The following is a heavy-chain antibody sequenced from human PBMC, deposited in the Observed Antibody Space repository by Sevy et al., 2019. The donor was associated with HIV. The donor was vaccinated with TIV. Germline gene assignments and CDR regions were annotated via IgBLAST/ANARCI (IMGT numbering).Heavy chain of an antibody. CDR3: ARGKREEWLLYLDS. J-gene: IGHJ4*02. CDR2: IYPNGGDT. CDR1: GYTFAAYY. D-gene: IGHD3-3*01. Sequence: ASVKVSCKTSGYTFAAYYIHWVRQAPGQGPEWLGWIYPNGGDTTYAQKFQGRVTVTMSTSINTVYMELNRLRSDDTAVYYCARGKREEWLLYLDSWGQGTLVTVSS. V-gene: IGHV1-2*02.